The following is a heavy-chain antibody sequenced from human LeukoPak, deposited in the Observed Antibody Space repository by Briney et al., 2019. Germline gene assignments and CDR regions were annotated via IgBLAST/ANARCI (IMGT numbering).Heavy chain of an antibody. D-gene: IGHD6-19*01. V-gene: IGHV3-23*01. CDR3: AKDRLAPSPQYYFDY. J-gene: IGHJ4*02. Sequence: QPGGSLRLSCAASGFTFSSYAMSWVRQAPGKGLEWVSVISGSGGTTYYADSVKGRFTISRDNSKSTLYLQMHTLRAEDTAVYYCAKDRLAPSPQYYFDYWGQGTLVTVSS. CDR2: ISGSGGTT. CDR1: GFTFSSYA.